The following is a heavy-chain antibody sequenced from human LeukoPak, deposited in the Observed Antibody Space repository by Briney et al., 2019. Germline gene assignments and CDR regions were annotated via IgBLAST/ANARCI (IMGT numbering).Heavy chain of an antibody. J-gene: IGHJ6*03. CDR2: IISNGGST. CDR1: GFTFSSYT. V-gene: IGHV3-64*02. D-gene: IGHD3-3*01. CDR3: ARVTMGEKIANYYYYYMDV. Sequence: GGSLRLSCSASGFTFSSYTRHWVRQAPGKGLEYVSAIISNGGSTHYAASVKGRFTISRDNSRNTLFLQMGSLRAEDMAVYYCARVTMGEKIANYYYYYMDVWGKGTTVTVSS.